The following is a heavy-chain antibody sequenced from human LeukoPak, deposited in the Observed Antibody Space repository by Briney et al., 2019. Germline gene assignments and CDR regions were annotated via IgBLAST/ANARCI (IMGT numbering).Heavy chain of an antibody. V-gene: IGHV3-30-3*01. CDR2: ISYDGSNK. D-gene: IGHD2-2*01. CDR3: ARDCSSIPLYYYYGMDV. Sequence: PGGSLRLSCAASRFTFSSYAMHWVRQAPGKGLEWVAVISYDGSNKYYADSVKGRFTISRDNSKNTLYLQMNSLRAEDTAVYYCARDCSSIPLYYYYGMDVWGQGTTVTVSS. J-gene: IGHJ6*02. CDR1: RFTFSSYA.